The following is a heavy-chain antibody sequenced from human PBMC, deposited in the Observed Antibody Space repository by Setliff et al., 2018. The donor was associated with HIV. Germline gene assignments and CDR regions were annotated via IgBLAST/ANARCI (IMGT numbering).Heavy chain of an antibody. CDR3: ARGAWYTSGWYSSRYLDV. V-gene: IGHV1-18*01. D-gene: IGHD6-19*01. Sequence: ASVKVSCKASGYTFTSYGISWVRQAPGQGLEWMGWISAYNGNTNYAQKLQGRVTMTTDTSTSTAYMGLRSLRSDDTAVYYCARGAWYTSGWYSSRYLDVWGKGTTVTVSS. CDR1: GYTFTSYG. J-gene: IGHJ6*03. CDR2: ISAYNGNT.